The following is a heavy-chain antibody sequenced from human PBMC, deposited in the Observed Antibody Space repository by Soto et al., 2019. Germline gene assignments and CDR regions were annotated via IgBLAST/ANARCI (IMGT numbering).Heavy chain of an antibody. D-gene: IGHD2-2*01. CDR2: TNTDGSST. V-gene: IGHV3-74*01. J-gene: IGHJ4*02. CDR3: ARGTRVIPAESDFDY. CDR1: GFTFSTYW. Sequence: GGSLRLSCAASGFTFSTYWMHWVRQAPGKGLVWVSRTNTDGSSTTYADAVEGRFTISRDNAKNTLYLQMNSLRAEDTAVYYCARGTRVIPAESDFDYWGQGTLVTVSS.